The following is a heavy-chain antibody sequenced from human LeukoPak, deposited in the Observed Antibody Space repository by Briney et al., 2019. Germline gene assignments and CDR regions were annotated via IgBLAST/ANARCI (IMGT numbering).Heavy chain of an antibody. Sequence: GGSLRLSCAASGFTFSSYWMSWVRQAPGKGLEWVANIKQDGSEKYYVDSVKGRFTISRDNAKDSLYLQMNSLRAEDTAVYHCARESAVTTGPGPDYWGQGTLVTVSS. J-gene: IGHJ4*02. D-gene: IGHD4-17*01. CDR3: ARESAVTTGPGPDY. V-gene: IGHV3-7*01. CDR1: GFTFSSYW. CDR2: IKQDGSEK.